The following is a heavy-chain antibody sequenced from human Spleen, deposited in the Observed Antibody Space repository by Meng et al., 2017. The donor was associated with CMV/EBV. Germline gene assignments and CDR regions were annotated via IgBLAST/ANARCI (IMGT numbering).Heavy chain of an antibody. V-gene: IGHV1-2*02. CDR3: ARDQDYYGSGAAFDP. J-gene: IGHJ5*02. Sequence: SGYTFTGYYMHWVRQAPGQGLEWMGWINPKSGGTNYAQKFQGRVTMTRDTSISTAYMELSRLRSDDTAVYYCARDQDYYGSGAAFDPWGQGTLVTVSS. CDR2: INPKSGGT. D-gene: IGHD3-10*01. CDR1: GYTFTGYY.